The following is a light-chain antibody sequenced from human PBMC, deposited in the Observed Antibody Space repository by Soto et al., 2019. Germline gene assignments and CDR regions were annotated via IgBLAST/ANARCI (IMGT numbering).Light chain of an antibody. Sequence: DIVMTQSPLSLPVTPGEPASISCRSSQSLQHSNGYNYLDWYLQKPGQSPQLLIYLGSNRASGVPDRFSGSGSGTDFTLKISRVEAEDVGVYYCMQALQTHMYTFGQGTKLEIK. CDR3: MQALQTHMYT. CDR1: QSLQHSNGYNY. CDR2: LGS. V-gene: IGKV2-28*01. J-gene: IGKJ2*01.